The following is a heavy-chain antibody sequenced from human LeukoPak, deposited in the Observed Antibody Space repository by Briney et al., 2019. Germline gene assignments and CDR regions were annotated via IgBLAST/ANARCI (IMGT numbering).Heavy chain of an antibody. CDR1: GFTFSSYA. J-gene: IGHJ4*02. CDR2: ISGSGGST. D-gene: IGHD2-15*01. Sequence: GGSLSLSCAASGFTFSSYAMSWVRQAPGKGLEWGSAISGSGGSTYYADSVKGRFTISRDNSKNTLYLQMHSLRAEATSVYYCAKEILAYCSSGSCHSWGQGTLVTVSS. V-gene: IGHV3-23*01. CDR3: AKEILAYCSSGSCHS.